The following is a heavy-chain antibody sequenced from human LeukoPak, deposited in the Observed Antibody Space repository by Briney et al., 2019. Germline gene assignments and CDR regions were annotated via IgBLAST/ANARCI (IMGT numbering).Heavy chain of an antibody. J-gene: IGHJ4*02. CDR1: GYTFTSYD. CDR2: MNPNSGNT. D-gene: IGHD1-26*01. CDR3: ARGPRGATGFDY. Sequence: ASVKVSCKASGYTFTSYDINWVRQATAQGLEWMGWMNPNSGNTGYAQKFQGRVTMTRNTSISTAYMELSSLRSEDTAVYYCARGPRGATGFDYWGQGTLVTVSS. V-gene: IGHV1-8*01.